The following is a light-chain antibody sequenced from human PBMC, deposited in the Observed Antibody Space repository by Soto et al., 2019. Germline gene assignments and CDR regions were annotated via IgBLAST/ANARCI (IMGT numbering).Light chain of an antibody. CDR2: GAS. J-gene: IGKJ5*01. CDR3: QQRSNWPHIT. CDR1: QSVSSS. Sequence: EIVMTQSPAILSVSPGERATLSCRASQSVSSSLAWYQQKPGQAPRLLIHGASTRATGIPATFSGSGSGTEFTLTIDSLQSEDFAVYYCQQRSNWPHITFGQGTRLEI. V-gene: IGKV3-15*01.